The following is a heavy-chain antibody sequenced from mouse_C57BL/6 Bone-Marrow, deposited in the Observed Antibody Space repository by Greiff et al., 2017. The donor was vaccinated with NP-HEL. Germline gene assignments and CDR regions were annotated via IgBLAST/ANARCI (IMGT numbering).Heavy chain of an antibody. CDR3: ARGEGYSTWFAY. D-gene: IGHD2-5*01. CDR2: ISYDGSN. V-gene: IGHV3-6*01. Sequence: EVKLMESGPGLVKPSQSLSLTCSVTGYSITSGYYWNWIRQFPGNKLEWMGYISYDGSNNYNPSLKNRISITRDTSKNQFFLKLNSVTTEDTATXYCARGEGYSTWFAYWGQGTLVTVSA. CDR1: GYSITSGYY. J-gene: IGHJ3*01.